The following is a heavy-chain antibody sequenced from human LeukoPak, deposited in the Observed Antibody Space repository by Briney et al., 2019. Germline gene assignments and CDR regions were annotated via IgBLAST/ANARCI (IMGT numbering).Heavy chain of an antibody. CDR1: GFTFSSYA. CDR3: AKDPYDSSGYYFWYFDY. Sequence: GGSLGLSCAASGFTFSSYAMSWVRQAPGKGLEWVSAISGSGGSTYYADSVKGRFTISRDNSKNTLYLQMNSLRAEDTAVYYCAKDPYDSSGYYFWYFDYWGQGTLVTVSS. V-gene: IGHV3-23*01. CDR2: ISGSGGST. J-gene: IGHJ4*02. D-gene: IGHD3-22*01.